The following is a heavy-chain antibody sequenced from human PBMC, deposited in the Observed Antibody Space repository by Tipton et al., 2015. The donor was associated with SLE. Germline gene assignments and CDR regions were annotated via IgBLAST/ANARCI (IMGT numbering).Heavy chain of an antibody. Sequence: SLRLSCAASGFTFSSCSMNWVRQAPGKGLEWVSCISSSSSYIYYADSVKGRFTISRDNAKNSLYLQMNSLRAEDTAVYYCARDLSGYSSSWFFDYWGQERWSPSPQ. CDR3: ARDLSGYSSSWFFDY. CDR2: ISSSSSYI. CDR1: GFTFSSCS. J-gene: IGHJ4*01. D-gene: IGHD6-13*01. V-gene: IGHV3-21*03.